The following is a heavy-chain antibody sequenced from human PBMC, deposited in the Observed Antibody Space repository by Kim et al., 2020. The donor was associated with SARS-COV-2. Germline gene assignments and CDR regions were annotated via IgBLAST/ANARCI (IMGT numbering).Heavy chain of an antibody. CDR1: GYTFTGYY. J-gene: IGHJ4*02. CDR2: INPNSGGT. D-gene: IGHD2-2*01. CDR3: ARDAWFGSTSCYDY. V-gene: IGHV1-2*06. Sequence: ASVKVSCKASGYTFTGYYMHWVRQAPGQGLEWMGRINPNSGGTNYAQKFKGRVTMTRDTSISTAYMELSRLRSDDTAVYYCARDAWFGSTSCYDYWGQGTLVTFAS.